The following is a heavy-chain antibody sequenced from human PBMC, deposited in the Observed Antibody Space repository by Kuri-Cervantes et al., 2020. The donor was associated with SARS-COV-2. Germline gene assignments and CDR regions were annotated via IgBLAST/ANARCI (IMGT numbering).Heavy chain of an antibody. J-gene: IGHJ6*02. Sequence: GSLRLSCAVYGGSFSGYYWSWIRQPPGKGQEWIGNIHYSGSTNYNPSLKSRVTISVDTSKNQLSLRLSSVTAADTAVYYCARLGATKGSYYYGVDVWGQGTTVTVSS. CDR2: IHYSGST. V-gene: IGHV4-34*01. CDR1: GGSFSGYY. D-gene: IGHD1-26*01. CDR3: ARLGATKGSYYYGVDV.